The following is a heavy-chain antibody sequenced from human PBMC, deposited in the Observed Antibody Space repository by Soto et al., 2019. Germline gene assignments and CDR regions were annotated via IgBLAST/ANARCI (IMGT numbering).Heavy chain of an antibody. J-gene: IGHJ4*02. D-gene: IGHD1-1*01. Sequence: GGSLRLSCAASGFTFSSYWMDWVRQAPGKGLEWVANINQDGNEDNLLDSVKGRFTISRDNAKNSLFLQMNSLRVDDTAVYYCARTGDGHHDFLDYWGQGALVTVSS. CDR3: ARTGDGHHDFLDY. CDR2: INQDGNED. CDR1: GFTFSSYW. V-gene: IGHV3-7*01.